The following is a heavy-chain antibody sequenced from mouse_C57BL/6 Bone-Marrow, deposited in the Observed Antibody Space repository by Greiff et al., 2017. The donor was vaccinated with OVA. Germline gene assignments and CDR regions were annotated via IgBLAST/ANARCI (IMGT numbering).Heavy chain of an antibody. CDR3: ARSGDYYGSRGYAMDD. CDR2: IYPRSGNT. Sequence: QVQLQQSGAELARPGASVKLSCKASGYTFTSYGISWVKQRTGQGLEWIGEIYPRSGNTYYNEKFKGKATLTADKSSSTAYMELRSLTSEDSAVYFCARSGDYYGSRGYAMDDWGQGTSVTVSS. CDR1: GYTFTSYG. D-gene: IGHD1-1*01. J-gene: IGHJ4*01. V-gene: IGHV1-81*01.